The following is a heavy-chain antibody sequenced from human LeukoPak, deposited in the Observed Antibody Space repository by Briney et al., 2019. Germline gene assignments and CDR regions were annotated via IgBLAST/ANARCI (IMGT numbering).Heavy chain of an antibody. V-gene: IGHV3-74*01. CDR1: GFTFSSYW. J-gene: IGHJ4*02. Sequence: GGSLRLSCAASGFTFSSYWMHWVRQAPGKGLVWVSRINSDRSSTSYADSVKGRSTISRDNAKNTLYLQMNSLRAEDTAVHYCALRLGGDSKGDFDYWGQGTLVTVSS. CDR2: INSDRSST. D-gene: IGHD2-21*02. CDR3: ALRLGGDSKGDFDY.